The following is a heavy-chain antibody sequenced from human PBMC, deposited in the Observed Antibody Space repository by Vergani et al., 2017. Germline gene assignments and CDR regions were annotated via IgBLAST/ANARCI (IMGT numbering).Heavy chain of an antibody. CDR2: ISSSGSTI. J-gene: IGHJ6*04. V-gene: IGHV3-21*01. CDR3: RGEMDV. Sequence: EVQLVESGGGLVKPGGSLRLSCAASGFTFSSYSMNWVRQAPGKGLEWVSSISSSGSTIYYADSVKGRFTISRDNSKNALYLQMNSLRTEDTANYYCRGEMDVWGKGTTVTVSS. CDR1: GFTFSSYS.